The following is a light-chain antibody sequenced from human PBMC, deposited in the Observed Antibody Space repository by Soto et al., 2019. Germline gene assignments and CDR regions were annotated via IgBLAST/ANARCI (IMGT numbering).Light chain of an antibody. J-gene: IGLJ1*01. CDR3: QSYDISLHNYV. Sequence: QSVLTQPPSMSGAPGQRVSISCTGSTSNIGAPYDVHWYQHLPGTAPKLLIYGDNNRPSGVPDRFSGSKSGTSASLAITRLQAEDEADYYCQSYDISLHNYVFGTGTKLTVL. CDR1: TSNIGAPYD. V-gene: IGLV1-40*01. CDR2: GDN.